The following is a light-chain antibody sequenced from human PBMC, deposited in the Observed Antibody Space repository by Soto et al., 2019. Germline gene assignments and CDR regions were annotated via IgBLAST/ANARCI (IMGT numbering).Light chain of an antibody. Sequence: NFMLTQPHSVSESPGKTVTISCTRSSGSIASNYVQWYQQRPGSAPTTLIYEDDRRPSGVPDRFSFSIDRSSNSASLTISGLKTEDEADYYCQSYDSSNPVVFGGGTKLTVL. CDR2: EDD. J-gene: IGLJ2*01. CDR3: QSYDSSNPVV. CDR1: SGSIASNY. V-gene: IGLV6-57*04.